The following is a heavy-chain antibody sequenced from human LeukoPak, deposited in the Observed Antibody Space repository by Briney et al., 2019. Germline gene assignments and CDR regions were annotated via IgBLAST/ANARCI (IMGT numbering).Heavy chain of an antibody. J-gene: IGHJ4*02. CDR3: ARDWAVYYGSGSYYPEAYFDY. D-gene: IGHD3-10*01. CDR1: GYTFTSYA. V-gene: IGHV1-3*01. CDR2: INAGNGNT. Sequence: ASVKVSCKASGYTFTSYAMHWVRQAPGQRLEWMGWINAGNGNTKYSQKFQGRVTTTRDTSASTAYMELSSLRSEDTAVYYCARDWAVYYGSGSYYPEAYFDYWGQGTLVTVSS.